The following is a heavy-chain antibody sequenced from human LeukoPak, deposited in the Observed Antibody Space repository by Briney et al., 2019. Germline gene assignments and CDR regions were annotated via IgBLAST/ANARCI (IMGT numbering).Heavy chain of an antibody. CDR2: IYSGGST. J-gene: IGHJ4*02. CDR3: ARGLPSYDMGLDY. V-gene: IGHV3-53*01. CDR1: GSTVSSNY. D-gene: IGHD3-9*01. Sequence: GGSLRLSCAASGSTVSSNYMSWVRQAPGKGLEWVSVIYSGGSTYYADSVKGRFTISRDNAKNSLYLQMNSLRAEDTAVYYCARGLPSYDMGLDYWGQGTLVTVSS.